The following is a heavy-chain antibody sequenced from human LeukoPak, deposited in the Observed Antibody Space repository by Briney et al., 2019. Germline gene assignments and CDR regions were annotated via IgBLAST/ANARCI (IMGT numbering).Heavy chain of an antibody. CDR3: ARDQNHYYDSSGYYGY. CDR1: GFTVSSHY. J-gene: IGHJ4*02. V-gene: IGHV3-21*01. Sequence: GGSLRLSCAASGFTVSSHYMSWVRQAPGKGLEWVSSISSSSSYIYYADSVKGRFTISRDNAKNSLYLQMNSLRAEDTAVYYCARDQNHYYDSSGYYGYWGQGTLVTVSS. D-gene: IGHD3-22*01. CDR2: ISSSSSYI.